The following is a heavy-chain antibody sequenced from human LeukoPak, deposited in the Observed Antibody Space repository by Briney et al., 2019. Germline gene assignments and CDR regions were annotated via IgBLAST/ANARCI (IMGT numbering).Heavy chain of an antibody. CDR1: GYTFTSYG. Sequence: ASVKVSCKASGYTFTSYGISWVRQAPGQGLEWTGWISAYNGNTNYAQKLQGRVTMTTDTSTSTAYMELKSLRSDDTALYYCAREGGSYKHFDDWGQGGLVTVSS. D-gene: IGHD3-10*01. CDR3: AREGGSYKHFDD. J-gene: IGHJ4*02. CDR2: ISAYNGNT. V-gene: IGHV1-18*01.